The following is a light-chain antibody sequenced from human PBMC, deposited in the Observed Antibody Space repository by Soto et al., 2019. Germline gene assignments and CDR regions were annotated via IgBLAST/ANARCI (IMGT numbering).Light chain of an antibody. J-gene: IGKJ5*01. CDR3: QQTHSFPPT. CDR2: AAS. CDR1: RDISSW. V-gene: IGKV1D-12*01. Sequence: DIQMTQSPSSVSESVGDSVTITCRASRDISSWLAWYQQRPGKAPKLLIYAASTLRSGIPLRFSGSASGTEFTLTISSLQREDFATYYCQQTHSFPPTFGQGTRLEI.